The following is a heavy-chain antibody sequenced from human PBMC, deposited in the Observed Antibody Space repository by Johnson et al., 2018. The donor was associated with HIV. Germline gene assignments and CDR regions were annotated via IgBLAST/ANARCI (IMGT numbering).Heavy chain of an antibody. V-gene: IGHV3-64*01. J-gene: IGHJ3*01. Sequence: EVQLVESGGGLVQPGGSLRLSCAASGFTFSTYSMHWVRQAPGKGLECVSGISDYGAGTYYANSVRGRFTISRDNSKNTLYLQMGSLRPEDMAVYYCARDGRWGSSTWYSVFDLWGQGTMVTVSS. D-gene: IGHD6-13*01. CDR3: ARDGRWGSSTWYSVFDL. CDR2: ISDYGAGT. CDR1: GFTFSTYS.